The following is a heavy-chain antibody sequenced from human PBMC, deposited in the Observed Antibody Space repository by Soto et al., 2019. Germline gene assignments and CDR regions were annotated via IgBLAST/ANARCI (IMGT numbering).Heavy chain of an antibody. CDR1: GCTFSSYG. J-gene: IGHJ6*01. Sequence: WGTLRLSCAVSGCTFSSYGMHRVRQAPGKGLEWVAVIWYDGSNNYYADSVRGRFTISRDNSKTTLYLQMNCLRAEDTVVYYCARGLVVENKAGRDNKWDYYYSGMDVWGQGTKVTGSS. CDR3: ARGLVVENKAGRDNKWDYYYSGMDV. V-gene: IGHV3-33*01. CDR2: IWYDGSNN. D-gene: IGHD2-8*02.